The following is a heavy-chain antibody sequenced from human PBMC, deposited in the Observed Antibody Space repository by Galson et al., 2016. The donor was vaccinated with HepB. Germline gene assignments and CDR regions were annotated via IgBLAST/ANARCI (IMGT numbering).Heavy chain of an antibody. V-gene: IGHV4-61*01. CDR1: GGSVSSGSHY. CDR3: ARGSAPRPGY. CDR2: IYYTGTT. D-gene: IGHD3-3*01. Sequence: SETLSLTCSVSGGSVSSGSHYWSWIRQPPGKGLQWIGFIYYTGTTNYNPSLESRVTISVDTSKNQLSLKLYSVTAADTAMYYCARGSAPRPGYWGRGTRVTVSS. J-gene: IGHJ4*02.